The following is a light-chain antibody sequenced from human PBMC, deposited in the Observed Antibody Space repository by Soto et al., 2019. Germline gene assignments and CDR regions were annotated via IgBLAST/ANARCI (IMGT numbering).Light chain of an antibody. CDR1: QSVSSSH. CDR2: GAT. V-gene: IGKV3-20*01. J-gene: IGKJ1*01. CDR3: QQYGTSAGT. Sequence: EIVLTQSPGTLSLSPGERATLSCRASQSVSSSHLVWYQQNPGQAPRLLIYGATSRATGIPDRFSGSGSGTDFTLTISRLEPEDFAVYYCQQYGTSAGTFGQGTKVDIK.